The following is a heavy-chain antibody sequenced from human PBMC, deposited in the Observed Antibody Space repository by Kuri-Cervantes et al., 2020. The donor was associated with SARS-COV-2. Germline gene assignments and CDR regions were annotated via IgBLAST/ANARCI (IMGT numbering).Heavy chain of an antibody. CDR1: GFAFDTYG. CDR3: AGGLQHYGMDV. D-gene: IGHD5-12*01. J-gene: IGHJ6*02. V-gene: IGHV3-30*03. Sequence: GESLKISCAASGFAFDTYGMHWVRQAPGKGLEWVAGVSSYETYKYYGDSVKGRFTISRDNAKNSLYLQMNSLRAEDTAVYYCAGGLQHYGMDVWGQGTTVTVSS. CDR2: VSSYETYK.